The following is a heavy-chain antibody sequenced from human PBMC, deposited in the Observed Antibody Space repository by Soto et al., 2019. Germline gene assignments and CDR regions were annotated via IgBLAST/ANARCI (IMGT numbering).Heavy chain of an antibody. CDR2: IIPIFGTA. CDR1: GGTFSSYA. Sequence: GASVKVSCKASGGTFSSYAISWVRQAPGQGLEWMGGIIPIFGTANYAQKFQGRVTITADESTSTAYMELSSLRSEDTAVYYCASPLDYGSGIDPYYYYGMDVWGQGTTVTVS. J-gene: IGHJ6*02. D-gene: IGHD3-10*01. CDR3: ASPLDYGSGIDPYYYYGMDV. V-gene: IGHV1-69*13.